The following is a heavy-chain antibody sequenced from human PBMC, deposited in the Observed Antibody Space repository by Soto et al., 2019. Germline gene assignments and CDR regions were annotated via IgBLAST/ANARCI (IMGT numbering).Heavy chain of an antibody. CDR2: ISSSGSTI. Sequence: GGSLRLSCAASGFTFSDYYMSWIRQAPGKGLEWVSYISSSGSTIYYADSVKGRFTISRDNAKNSLYLQMNSLRAEDTAVYYCARDRDVVVPAAMKGGFDYWGQGTLVTVSS. D-gene: IGHD2-2*01. V-gene: IGHV3-11*01. CDR3: ARDRDVVVPAAMKGGFDY. CDR1: GFTFSDYY. J-gene: IGHJ4*02.